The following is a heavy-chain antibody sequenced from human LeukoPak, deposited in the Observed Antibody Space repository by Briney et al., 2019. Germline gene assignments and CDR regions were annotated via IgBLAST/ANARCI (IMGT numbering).Heavy chain of an antibody. CDR2: LWYDGNNR. D-gene: IGHD6-13*01. V-gene: IGHV3-33*01. J-gene: IGHJ4*02. CDR3: ARESAAGTCDY. CDR1: GFTFSSYD. Sequence: GGSLRLSCAASGFTFSSYDMHWVRQAPGKGLEWVAVLWYDGNNRYYADSVKGRFTISRDNSKNTLFLQMNSLRAEDTAVYYCARESAAGTCDYWGQGTLVTVSS.